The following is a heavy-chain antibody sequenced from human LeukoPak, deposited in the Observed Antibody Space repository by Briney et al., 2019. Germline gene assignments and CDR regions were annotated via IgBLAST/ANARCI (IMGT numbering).Heavy chain of an antibody. Sequence: SVKVSCKASGGTFSSYAISWVRQAPGQGLEWMGGIIPIFGTANYAQKFQGRVTITTDESTSTAYMELSSLRSEDTAVYYCARTVFSGSYQDDAFDIWGKGTMVTVSS. D-gene: IGHD1-26*01. V-gene: IGHV1-69*05. CDR2: IIPIFGTA. CDR1: GGTFSSYA. J-gene: IGHJ3*02. CDR3: ARTVFSGSYQDDAFDI.